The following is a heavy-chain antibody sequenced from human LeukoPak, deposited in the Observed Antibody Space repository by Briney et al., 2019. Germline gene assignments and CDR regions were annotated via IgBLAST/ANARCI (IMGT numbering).Heavy chain of an antibody. D-gene: IGHD4-23*01. CDR3: ARDDYGGSIDY. CDR2: ISWDGGST. Sequence: GGSLRLSCAASGFTFDDYAMHWVRQAPGKGLEWVSLISWDGGSTYYADTVKGRFTISRDNSKNTLYLQMNSLRAEDTAVYYCARDDYGGSIDYWGQGTLVTVSS. V-gene: IGHV3-43D*03. CDR1: GFTFDDYA. J-gene: IGHJ4*02.